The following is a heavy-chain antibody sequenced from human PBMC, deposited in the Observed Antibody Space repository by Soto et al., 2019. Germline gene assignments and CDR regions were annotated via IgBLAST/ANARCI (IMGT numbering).Heavy chain of an antibody. V-gene: IGHV4-39*02. CDR2: INYSGTT. CDR1: GGSFGSSAYY. J-gene: IGHJ5*02. Sequence: PSETLSLTCAVSGGSFGSSAYYWVWIRQAPGKGLEWIGSINYSGTTYYNPSLKSRVTISVDTSKNHFSLKLSSVTAADTALYYCSRRAPEGFDPWGQGTLVTVSS. CDR3: SRRAPEGFDP.